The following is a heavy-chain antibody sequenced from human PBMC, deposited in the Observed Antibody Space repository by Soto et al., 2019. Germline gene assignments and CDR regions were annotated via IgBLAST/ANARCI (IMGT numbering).Heavy chain of an antibody. CDR1: GAYVSSATHY. D-gene: IGHD1-20*01. CDR3: ARTRDQNINYYYALDV. V-gene: IGHV4-61*01. Sequence: PQTLSLTCTVSGAYVSSATHYWNRIRQPPWKPLEWTEYIYYSGTTNYKPSLRSLVTISLDRSNDQFSLMLSSVTAADTAVYYCARTRDQNINYYYALDVWGPGTTVTVSS. CDR2: IYYSGTT. J-gene: IGHJ6*02.